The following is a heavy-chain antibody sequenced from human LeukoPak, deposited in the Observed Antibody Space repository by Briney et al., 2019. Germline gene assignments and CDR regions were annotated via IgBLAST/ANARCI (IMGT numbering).Heavy chain of an antibody. J-gene: IGHJ4*02. CDR3: ARDLRYSSGWTFFDY. V-gene: IGHV1-69*01. Sequence: ASVKVSRKASGGTFSSYAISWVRQAHGQGLEWMGGIIPIFGTANYAQKFQGRVTITADESTSTAYMELSSLRSEDTAVYYCARDLRYSSGWTFFDYWGQGTLVTVSS. CDR2: IIPIFGTA. CDR1: GGTFSSYA. D-gene: IGHD6-19*01.